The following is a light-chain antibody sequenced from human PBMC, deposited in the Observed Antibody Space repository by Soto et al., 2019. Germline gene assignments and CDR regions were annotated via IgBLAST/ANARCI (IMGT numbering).Light chain of an antibody. J-gene: IGLJ1*01. CDR2: EVS. V-gene: IGLV2-14*01. CDR3: SSYTSSRSLV. CDR1: SSDVGDYDY. Sequence: LTQPASLSGSPGQPITISCTGTSSDVGDYDYVSWYQQHPGKAPKLIIYEVSDRPSGVSNRFSGSKSANTASLTISGLQAEDEADYFCSSYTSSRSLVFGTGTKVTVL.